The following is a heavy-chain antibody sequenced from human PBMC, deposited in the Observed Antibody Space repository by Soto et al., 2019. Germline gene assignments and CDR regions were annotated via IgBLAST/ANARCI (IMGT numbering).Heavy chain of an antibody. Sequence: QVQLVQSGAEVKKPGASVKVSCKASGYTFTSYGISWVRQAPGQGLEWMGWISAYNGNTNYAQKLQGRVTMTTDTSTNTAYMEVRSLRSDDTAVYYCARDGRGYNWNYVGFCYFDYWGQGTLVTVSS. CDR2: ISAYNGNT. CDR3: ARDGRGYNWNYVGFCYFDY. D-gene: IGHD1-7*01. J-gene: IGHJ4*02. V-gene: IGHV1-18*01. CDR1: GYTFTSYG.